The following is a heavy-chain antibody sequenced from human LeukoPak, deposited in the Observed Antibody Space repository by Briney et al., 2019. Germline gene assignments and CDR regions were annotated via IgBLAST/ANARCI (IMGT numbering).Heavy chain of an antibody. D-gene: IGHD6-25*01. J-gene: IGHJ4*02. CDR3: ARGQAAYFDY. Sequence: PSETLSLTCTVSGGSISNYYWSWIRQPPGKGLEWIGYIYYSGSTNYNPSLKSRVTISVDTSKNQFSLKLSSVTAADTAVYYCARGQAAYFDYWGQGTLVTVSS. CDR1: GGSISNYY. CDR2: IYYSGST. V-gene: IGHV4-59*12.